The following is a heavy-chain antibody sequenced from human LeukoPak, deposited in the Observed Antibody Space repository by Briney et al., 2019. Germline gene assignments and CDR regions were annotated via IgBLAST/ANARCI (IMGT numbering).Heavy chain of an antibody. CDR1: GGSISSGSYY. CDR2: IYTSGST. CDR3: ARGIVEVAQLGFYFYYMDV. J-gene: IGHJ6*03. V-gene: IGHV4-61*02. D-gene: IGHD2-15*01. Sequence: SQTLSLTCTVSGGSISSGSYYWSWIRQPAGKGLEWIGRIYTSGSTNYNPSLKSRVTISVDTSKNQFSLKLSSVTAADTAVYYCARGIVEVAQLGFYFYYMDVWGKGTTVTISS.